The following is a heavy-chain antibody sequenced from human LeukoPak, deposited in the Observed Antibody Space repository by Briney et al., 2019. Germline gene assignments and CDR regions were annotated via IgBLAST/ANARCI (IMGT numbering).Heavy chain of an antibody. D-gene: IGHD3-10*01. V-gene: IGHV3-23*01. CDR1: GFTFSNYA. J-gene: IGHJ4*02. Sequence: PGGSLRLSCAASGFTFSNYAMSWLRQAPGKGLEWVSGISGTGGSTYYADSVKGRFTISRDNSKNTLFLQLNSLRAEDTAVYYCAKALLFRYFDYWGEGTLVTVSS. CDR3: AKALLFRYFDY. CDR2: ISGTGGST.